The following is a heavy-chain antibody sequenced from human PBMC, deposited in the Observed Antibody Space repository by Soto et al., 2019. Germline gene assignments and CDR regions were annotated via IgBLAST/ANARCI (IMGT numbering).Heavy chain of an antibody. Sequence: GESLKFSCKGAGYSFTNYWSGWVQQRPRKGLQWMGASYPGDSDTRYTPSFQGQVTISADKSISTAYLQWSSLKASDTARYYCARHNGWRGVGGMDVWGQGTKRTVSS. V-gene: IGHV5-51*07. CDR2: SYPGDSDT. CDR3: ARHNGWRGVGGMDV. D-gene: IGHD2-8*02. J-gene: IGHJ6*02. CDR1: GYSFTNYW.